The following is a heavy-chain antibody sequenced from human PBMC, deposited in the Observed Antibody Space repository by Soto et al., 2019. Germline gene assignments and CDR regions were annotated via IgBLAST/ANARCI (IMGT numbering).Heavy chain of an antibody. Sequence: GASVKVSCKASGYTFTSYDINWVRQATGQGLEWMGWMNPNSGNTGYAQKFQGRVTMTRNTSISTAYMELSSLRSEDTAVYYCARVESDDFWSGLKYYMDVWGKGTTVTVSS. CDR2: MNPNSGNT. D-gene: IGHD3-3*01. CDR3: ARVESDDFWSGLKYYMDV. CDR1: GYTFTSYD. V-gene: IGHV1-8*01. J-gene: IGHJ6*03.